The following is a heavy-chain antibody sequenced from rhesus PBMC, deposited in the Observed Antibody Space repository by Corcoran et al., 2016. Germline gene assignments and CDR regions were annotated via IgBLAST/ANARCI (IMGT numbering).Heavy chain of an antibody. V-gene: IGHV4S10*01. CDR2: IYGSSTST. CDR1: GGSISDRYR. CDR3: ARGPYSSGYDY. Sequence: QVQLQESGPGVVKPSETLSLTCAVSGGSISDRYRWSWIRQPPGKGLEWIGYIYGSSTSTKYNPSLKSRVTISKDTSKNQFSLKLSSVTAADTAVYYCARGPYSSGYDYWGQGVLVTVSS. D-gene: IGHD6-31*01. J-gene: IGHJ4*01.